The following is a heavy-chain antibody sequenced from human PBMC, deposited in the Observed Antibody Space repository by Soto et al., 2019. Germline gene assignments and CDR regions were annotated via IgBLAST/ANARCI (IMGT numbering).Heavy chain of an antibody. CDR1: GSGLPADG. CDR3: ATPFHLLGVAAPGTLDS. V-gene: IGHV1-18*01. D-gene: IGHD6-13*01. Sequence: ASVQGACTTAGSGLPADGGGWGRQAHGQGLEWMGWISAYNHDTNYAQNLQGRLTMTTDTSTSTSYMELRSLRSDDTAVYYCATPFHLLGVAAPGTLDSWGQGTLVTVSS. CDR2: ISAYNHDT. J-gene: IGHJ4*02.